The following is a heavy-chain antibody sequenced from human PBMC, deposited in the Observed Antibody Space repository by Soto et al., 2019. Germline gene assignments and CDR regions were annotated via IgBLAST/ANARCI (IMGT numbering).Heavy chain of an antibody. CDR3: ARHSLYNNSPSLPMDV. D-gene: IGHD3-10*01. CDR1: GYKFTSHW. Sequence: GESLKISCRASGYKFTSHWIGWVRQMPGKGLEWMGVIWPGDSDSRYSPAFQGQVTISADKSVSTIYLQWDSLKVSDSAMYFCARHSLYNNSPSLPMDVWGQGTTVTVSS. J-gene: IGHJ6*02. CDR2: IWPGDSDS. V-gene: IGHV5-51*01.